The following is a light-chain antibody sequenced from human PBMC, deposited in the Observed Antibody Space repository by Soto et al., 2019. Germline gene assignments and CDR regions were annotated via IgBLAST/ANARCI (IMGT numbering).Light chain of an antibody. Sequence: MTQSPATLSLSPGERATLSGRASQSVNSNLAWYQKKAGQSHRLLIYGTSTRATGIPARFSGSGSGTDFTLTISSLQFEDFAVYYCQLYNNRPRTFGPGTKVDIK. CDR1: QSVNSN. J-gene: IGKJ1*01. CDR2: GTS. V-gene: IGKV3-15*01. CDR3: QLYNNRPRT.